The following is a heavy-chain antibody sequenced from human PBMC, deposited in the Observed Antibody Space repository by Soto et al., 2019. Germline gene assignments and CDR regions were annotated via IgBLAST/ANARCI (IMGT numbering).Heavy chain of an antibody. D-gene: IGHD3-3*01. CDR3: ARETSYDFWSGPHTMDV. CDR1: GFTFSSYV. CDR2: VHYGGTKK. V-gene: IGHV3-33*01. Sequence: QVQLVESGGGVVQPGTSLRLSCAPSGFTFSSYVMHWVRQAPGKGLEWVAVVHYGGTKKYYADSVRGRFTISRDNSENILYLQMNSLRPDDTAVYFCARETSYDFWSGPHTMDVWGQGTTVTVSS. J-gene: IGHJ6*02.